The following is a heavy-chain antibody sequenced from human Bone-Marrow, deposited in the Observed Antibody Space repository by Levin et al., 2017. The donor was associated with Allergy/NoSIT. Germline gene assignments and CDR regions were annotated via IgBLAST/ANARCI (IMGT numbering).Heavy chain of an antibody. Sequence: GESLKISCKVSGYPLTDISMHWVRQAPGKGLEWMGGFDPQDGDRFYTHKFQGRVTMTEDTSEDTAYMELSSLRSDDTAVYYCATEVSVRHAFDLWGQGTMVIVSS. J-gene: IGHJ3*01. CDR2: FDPQDGDR. CDR3: ATEVSVRHAFDL. CDR1: GYPLTDIS. V-gene: IGHV1-24*01. D-gene: IGHD2-2*01.